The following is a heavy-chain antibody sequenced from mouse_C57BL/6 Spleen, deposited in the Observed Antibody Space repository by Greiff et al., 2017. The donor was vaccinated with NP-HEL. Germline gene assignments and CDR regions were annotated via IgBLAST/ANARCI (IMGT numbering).Heavy chain of an antibody. D-gene: IGHD2-3*01. J-gene: IGHJ4*01. Sequence: VQGVESGPGLVQPSQSLSITCTVSGFSLTSYGVHWVRQSPGKGLEWLGVIWSGGSTDYNAAFISRLSISKDNSKSQVFFKINSLQADDTAIYYCARKEDDGYYYAMDYWGQGTSVTVSS. CDR3: ARKEDDGYYYAMDY. CDR1: GFSLTSYG. CDR2: IWSGGST. V-gene: IGHV2-2*01.